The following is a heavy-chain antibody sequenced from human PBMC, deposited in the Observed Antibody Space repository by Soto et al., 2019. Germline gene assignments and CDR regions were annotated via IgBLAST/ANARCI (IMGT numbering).Heavy chain of an antibody. CDR1: GGSINSGDYY. V-gene: IGHV4-31*03. CDR2: IYYSGST. D-gene: IGHD3-10*01. CDR3: AREEVAYYDSGSYNWFDP. Sequence: QVQLQESGPGLVKPSQTLSLTCTVSGGSINSGDYYWSWIRQHPGKGLEWIGYIYYSGSTHYNPSLKSRVTMSVDTSNNQFSVKLNSVTAADTAIYYCAREEVAYYDSGSYNWFDPWGQGTLVTVSS. J-gene: IGHJ5*02.